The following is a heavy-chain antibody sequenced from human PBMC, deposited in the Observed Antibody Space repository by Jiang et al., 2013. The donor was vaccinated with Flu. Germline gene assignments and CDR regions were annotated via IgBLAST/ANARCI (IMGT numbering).Heavy chain of an antibody. Sequence: VQLLESGGGLVQPGGSLRLSCAASGFTFSSYAMSWVRQAPGKGLEWVSTISGSGVSTYYADSVKGRFTISRDNSKNTLYLQMNSLRAEDTAVYYCAVEYSTSSSYYYYGMDVWGQGTTVTVSS. V-gene: IGHV3-23*01. J-gene: IGHJ6*02. CDR3: AVEYSTSSSYYYYGMDV. D-gene: IGHD6-6*01. CDR1: GFTFSSYA. CDR2: ISGSGVST.